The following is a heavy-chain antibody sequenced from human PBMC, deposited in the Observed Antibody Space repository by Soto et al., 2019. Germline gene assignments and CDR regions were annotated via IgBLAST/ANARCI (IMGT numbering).Heavy chain of an antibody. D-gene: IGHD4-17*01. V-gene: IGHV4-34*01. J-gene: IGHJ6*02. Sequence: PSETLSLTCAVYGGSFGGYYWSWIRQPPGKGLEWIGEINHSGSTNYNPSLKSRVTISVDTSKNQFSLKLSSVTAADTAVYYCARGFKALRWSYYYYGMDVWGQGTTVTV. CDR3: ARGFKALRWSYYYYGMDV. CDR2: INHSGST. CDR1: GGSFGGYY.